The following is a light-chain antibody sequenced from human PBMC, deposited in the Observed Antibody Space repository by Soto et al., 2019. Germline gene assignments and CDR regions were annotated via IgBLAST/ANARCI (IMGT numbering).Light chain of an antibody. V-gene: IGKV3-20*01. CDR2: GAS. CDR1: QNVDSNY. Sequence: EIVLTQSPGTLSLSPGERATLSCRASQNVDSNYLAWYQQKPGQAPRLLIYGASNRATGIPDRFSGSGSGTDFTLTISSLQPDDFATYYCQQYNSYPITFGQGTRLEIK. CDR3: QQYNSYPIT. J-gene: IGKJ5*01.